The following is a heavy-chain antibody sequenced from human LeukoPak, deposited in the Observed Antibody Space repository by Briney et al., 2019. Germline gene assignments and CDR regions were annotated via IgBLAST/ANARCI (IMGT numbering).Heavy chain of an antibody. CDR1: GGSISSSSYY. Sequence: PSETLSLTCTVCGGSISSSSYYWGWIRQPPGKGLDWIGSIYYRGSTYYNPSLKSRVTISVDTSKNQFSLKLSSVTAADTAVYYCARSIGGDYYDSSGYYTLSYYYYYMDVWGKGTTVTVSS. V-gene: IGHV4-39*07. J-gene: IGHJ6*03. D-gene: IGHD3-22*01. CDR3: ARSIGGDYYDSSGYYTLSYYYYYMDV. CDR2: IYYRGST.